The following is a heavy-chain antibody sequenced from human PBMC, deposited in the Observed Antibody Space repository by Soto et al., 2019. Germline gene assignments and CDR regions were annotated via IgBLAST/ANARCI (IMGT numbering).Heavy chain of an antibody. CDR3: ARRYGYSLDY. CDR2: IYYSGST. D-gene: IGHD1-1*01. J-gene: IGHJ4*02. CDR1: GGSISSYY. Sequence: QVQLQESGPGLVKPSETLSLTCTVSGGSISSYYWSWIRQPPGKGLEWIGYIYYSGSTNYNPSLKSRVTVSVDTSQNQVSLRLSSVTAADTAMYYCARRYGYSLDYWGQGTLVTVSS. V-gene: IGHV4-59*08.